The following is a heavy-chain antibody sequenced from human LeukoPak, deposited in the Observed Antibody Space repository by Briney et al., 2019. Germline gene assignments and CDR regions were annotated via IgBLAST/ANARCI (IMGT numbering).Heavy chain of an antibody. D-gene: IGHD6-19*01. CDR1: GFTFSSYA. J-gene: IGHJ4*02. Sequence: GGSLRLSCAASGFTFSSYAMSWVRQAPGKGLDWVSAISGSGGSTYYADSVKGRFTISRDNSKNTLYLQMNSLRAEDTAVYYCAKQPSSGWYYFDYWGQGTLVTVSS. V-gene: IGHV3-23*01. CDR3: AKQPSSGWYYFDY. CDR2: ISGSGGST.